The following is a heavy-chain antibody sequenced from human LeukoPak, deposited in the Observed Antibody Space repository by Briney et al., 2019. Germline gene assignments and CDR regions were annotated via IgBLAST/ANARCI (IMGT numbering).Heavy chain of an antibody. Sequence: PSETLSLTCTVSGYSISSGYYWGWIRQPAGKGLEWIGRIYTSGSTNYNPSLKSRVTISVDTSKNQFSLKLSSVTAADTAVYYCARGDYGDYWDAFDIWGQGTMVTVSS. J-gene: IGHJ3*02. CDR1: GYSISSGYY. CDR2: IYTSGST. D-gene: IGHD4-17*01. V-gene: IGHV4-61*02. CDR3: ARGDYGDYWDAFDI.